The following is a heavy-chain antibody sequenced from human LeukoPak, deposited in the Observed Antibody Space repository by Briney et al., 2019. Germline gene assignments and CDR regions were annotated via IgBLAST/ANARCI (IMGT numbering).Heavy chain of an antibody. V-gene: IGHV4-59*01. CDR1: GGSISSYY. Sequence: SETLSLTCTVSGGSISSYYWSWLRQPPGKGLEWIGYIYYSGSTNYNPSLKGRVTISVDTSKNQFSLKLSSVTAADTAVYYCARAPYSSGWPYPTLQTAFDIWGQGTMVTVSS. J-gene: IGHJ3*02. CDR2: IYYSGST. D-gene: IGHD6-19*01. CDR3: ARAPYSSGWPYPTLQTAFDI.